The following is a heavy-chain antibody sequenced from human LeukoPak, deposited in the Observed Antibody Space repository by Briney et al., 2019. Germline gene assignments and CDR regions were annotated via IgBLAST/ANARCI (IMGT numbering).Heavy chain of an antibody. Sequence: GGSLRLSCAASGFTFSSYAMSWVRQAPGKGLEWVSAISGSGNSTYYADSVKGRFTISRDNSKNTLYLQMSSLRAEDTAVYYCAKDRGMEQLLYYFDYWGQGTLVTVSS. CDR3: AKDRGMEQLLYYFDY. J-gene: IGHJ4*02. V-gene: IGHV3-23*01. D-gene: IGHD6-19*01. CDR1: GFTFSSYA. CDR2: ISGSGNST.